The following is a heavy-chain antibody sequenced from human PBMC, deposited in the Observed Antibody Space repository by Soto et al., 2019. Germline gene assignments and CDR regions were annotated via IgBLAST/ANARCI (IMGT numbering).Heavy chain of an antibody. J-gene: IGHJ4*02. CDR3: AGSEMTYNWND. V-gene: IGHV3-23*01. CDR1: GXTIRGDA. D-gene: IGHD1-20*01. Sequence: GSLRLACAASGXTIRGDAMSWVRQAPGKGLELVSSISGSGEMTHYADSVKGRFTISRDNAKNTLYLKMERLRAEDTALYYCAGSEMTYNWNDWGQGALGTVS. CDR2: ISGSGEMT.